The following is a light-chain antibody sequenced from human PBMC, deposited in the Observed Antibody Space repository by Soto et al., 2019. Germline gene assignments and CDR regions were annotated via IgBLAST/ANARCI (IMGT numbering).Light chain of an antibody. CDR1: QSISSNY. Sequence: EIVLTQSPGTLSVSPGERATLSCRASQSISSNYLAWYQQKPGQAPSLLIYGASSRATGIPDRFSGSGSGXXXXLXXXXLEXXDSXXXXXXXYVSXXFGQGTKVEIK. CDR2: GAS. J-gene: IGKJ1*01. V-gene: IGKV3-20*01. CDR3: XXYVSXX.